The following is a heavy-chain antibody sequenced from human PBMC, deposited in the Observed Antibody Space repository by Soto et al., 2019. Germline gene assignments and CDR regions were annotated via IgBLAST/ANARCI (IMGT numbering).Heavy chain of an antibody. CDR2: ISAYNGNT. CDR1: GYTFTSYG. CDR3: ARVVGTGRGWSYYYYYMDV. D-gene: IGHD5-18*01. J-gene: IGHJ6*03. V-gene: IGHV1-18*01. Sequence: QVQLVQSGAEVKKPGASVKVSCKASGYTFTSYGIIWVRQAPGQGLEWMGWISAYNGNTNYAQKLQGRVTMTTDTSTSTAYMELRSLRCDDTAVYYCARVVGTGRGWSYYYYYMDVWGKGTTVTVSS.